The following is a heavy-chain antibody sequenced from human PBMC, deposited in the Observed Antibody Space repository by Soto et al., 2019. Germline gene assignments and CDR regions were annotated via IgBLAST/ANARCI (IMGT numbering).Heavy chain of an antibody. CDR2: ISSSSSVI. CDR3: ARDLSWGSNWYYYMDV. CDR1: GFILSDCA. J-gene: IGHJ6*03. Sequence: EVQLVESGGGLVQSGGSLRLSCATSGFILSDCAMNWVRQAPGKGLEWVSYISSSSSVIDYADSVKGQFTVSRDNARNSLYLQMNSLRAEDTAVYYCARDLSWGSNWYYYMDVWGKGTTVTVSS. D-gene: IGHD7-27*01. V-gene: IGHV3-48*01.